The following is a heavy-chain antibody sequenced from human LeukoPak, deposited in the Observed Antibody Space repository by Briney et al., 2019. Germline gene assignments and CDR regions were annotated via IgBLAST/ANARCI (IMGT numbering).Heavy chain of an antibody. CDR1: GFTFNNYG. CDR2: IRYDGSNT. J-gene: IGHJ6*04. Sequence: AGGSLRLSCAASGFTFNNYGMHWVRQAPGKGLEWLAFIRYDGSNTYYADSVKGRFTVSRDDSKNTLYLQMNSLRGDDTAVYYCAELGITMIGGVWGKGTTVTISS. CDR3: AELGITMIGGV. V-gene: IGHV3-30*02. D-gene: IGHD3-10*02.